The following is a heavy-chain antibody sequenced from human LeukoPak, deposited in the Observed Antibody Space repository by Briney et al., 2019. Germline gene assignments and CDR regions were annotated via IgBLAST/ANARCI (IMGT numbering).Heavy chain of an antibody. D-gene: IGHD1-26*01. CDR1: GFTFSRNG. V-gene: IGHV3-30*18. J-gene: IGHJ4*02. CDR2: ISFDGSKK. CDR3: AKPLVTSGRGVGY. Sequence: GSLRLSCAASGFTFSRNGMHWVRQAPGKGLEWVAVISFDGSKKDYADSVKGRFTISRDNSKNTLFLQMNTLKTEDTAVYYCAKPLVTSGRGVGYWGQGTLVTVSS.